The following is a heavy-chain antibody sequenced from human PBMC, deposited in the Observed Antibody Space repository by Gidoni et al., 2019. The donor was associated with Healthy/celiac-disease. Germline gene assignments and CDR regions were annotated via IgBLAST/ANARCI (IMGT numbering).Heavy chain of an antibody. CDR2: IKHSGSP. V-gene: IGHV4-34*01. CDR1: GGSFSGYY. J-gene: IGHJ4*02. CDR3: ARGAASVTLAQGPNPCLYFDY. D-gene: IGHD4-17*01. Sequence: QVQLQQWGAGLLKPSETLSLTCAVYGGSFSGYYWSWIRQPPGKGLEWIGEIKHSGSPNYHPSLKSLVTISVDTSKNQFSLKLSSVTAADTAVYYCARGAASVTLAQGPNPCLYFDYWGQGTLVTVSS.